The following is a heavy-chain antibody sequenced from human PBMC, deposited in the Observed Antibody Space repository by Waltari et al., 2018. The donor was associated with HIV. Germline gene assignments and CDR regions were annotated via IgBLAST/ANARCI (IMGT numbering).Heavy chain of an antibody. V-gene: IGHV3-7*01. CDR3: ARDEMHYDGRADYDALDS. D-gene: IGHD3-22*01. CDR1: GLAFGNSW. Sequence: VYLVESGGGVVLPGTPLRLPCAASGLAFGNSWLPWVRQGTGKGLGSIANMNEEGSGEQALVTVKGLFTIARDNAKKSLDLRMNRLRVEDAALYYSARDEMHYDGRADYDALDSWGQATKVTVSS. CDR2: MNEEGSGE. J-gene: IGHJ3*02.